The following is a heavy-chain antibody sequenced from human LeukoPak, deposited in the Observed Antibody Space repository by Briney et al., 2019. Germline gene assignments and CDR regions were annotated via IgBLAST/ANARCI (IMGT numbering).Heavy chain of an antibody. CDR3: ARGHWKMDY. CDR1: GCGFSTYW. D-gene: IGHD1-1*01. CDR2: INPDGSEK. J-gene: IGHJ4*02. V-gene: IGHV3-7*05. Sequence: GGSLRLSCAASGCGFSTYWMSWVRQTPGRGLEWVAYINPDGSEKDYVDSVKGRFTISRDNAKSSLFLQMDSLRAEDTAVYYWARGHWKMDYWGQGTLVSVSS.